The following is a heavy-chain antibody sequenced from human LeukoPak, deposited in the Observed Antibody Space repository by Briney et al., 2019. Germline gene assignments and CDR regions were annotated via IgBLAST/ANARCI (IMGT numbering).Heavy chain of an antibody. D-gene: IGHD6-6*01. CDR2: VYSGGST. CDR3: AKGGSSQPNYFNY. J-gene: IGHJ4*02. V-gene: IGHV3-53*01. CDR1: GFTVSANY. Sequence: PGGSLRLSCAASGFTVSANYMTWVRQAPGKGLEWVSVVYSGGSTYYADSVKGRFTISRDNSKNTLYVQMNSLRAEDTAVYYCAKGGSSQPNYFNYWGQGTLVTVSS.